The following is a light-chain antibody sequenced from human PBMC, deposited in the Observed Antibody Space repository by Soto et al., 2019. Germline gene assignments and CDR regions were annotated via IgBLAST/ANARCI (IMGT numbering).Light chain of an antibody. CDR3: MQATQSPWT. V-gene: IGKV2-24*01. CDR1: QSLVHKDGNTY. CDR2: KVS. J-gene: IGKJ1*01. Sequence: IVVTQTPLSSPVALGQAASISCRSSQSLVHKDGNTYLSWFHQRPGQPPRLLIYKVSVRFSGVPDRFSGSGAGTDFTLTISRGETEDVGVYYCMQATQSPWTFGQGTKGDI.